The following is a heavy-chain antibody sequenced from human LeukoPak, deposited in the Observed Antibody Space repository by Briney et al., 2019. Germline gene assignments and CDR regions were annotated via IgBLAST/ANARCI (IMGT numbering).Heavy chain of an antibody. CDR3: ARDLSKWGSSCLGY. CDR2: IYRDDST. J-gene: IGHJ4*02. Sequence: GGSLRLSCAASGFTVSNNYMSWVRQAPGKGLEWVSVIYRDDSTYYADSVKGRFTISRDNSKNTLYLQMNSLRAEDTAVYYCARDLSKWGSSCLGYWGQGTLVTVSS. CDR1: GFTVSNNY. D-gene: IGHD6-13*01. V-gene: IGHV3-53*01.